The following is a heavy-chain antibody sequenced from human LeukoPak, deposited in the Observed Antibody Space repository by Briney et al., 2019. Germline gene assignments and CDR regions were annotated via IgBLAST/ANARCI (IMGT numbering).Heavy chain of an antibody. CDR1: GGSFSGYY. CDR2: INHSGST. J-gene: IGHJ5*02. D-gene: IGHD2-15*01. Sequence: SETLSLTCAVYGGSFSGYYWSWIRQPPGKGLEWIGEINHSGSTNYNPSLKSRVTISVDTSKNQFSLKLSSVTAADTAVYYCARDKTFCGGGICYSHWFDPWGQGTLVTVSS. CDR3: ARDKTFCGGGICYSHWFDP. V-gene: IGHV4-34*01.